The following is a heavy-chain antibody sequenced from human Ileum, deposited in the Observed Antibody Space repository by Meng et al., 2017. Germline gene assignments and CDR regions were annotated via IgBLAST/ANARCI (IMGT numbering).Heavy chain of an antibody. V-gene: IGHV3-23*01. CDR1: GFTFSSHV. D-gene: IGHD2-15*01. J-gene: IGHJ4*02. CDR2: ISRGADQT. Sequence: GGSLRLSCEASGFTFSSHVMYWVRQAPGKGLEWVSAISRGADQTFYADSVQGRFTISRDNSKKNLYLQMNSLRAEDTALYYCARIAARLDHGGFDYWGQGTLVTVSS. CDR3: ARIAARLDHGGFDY.